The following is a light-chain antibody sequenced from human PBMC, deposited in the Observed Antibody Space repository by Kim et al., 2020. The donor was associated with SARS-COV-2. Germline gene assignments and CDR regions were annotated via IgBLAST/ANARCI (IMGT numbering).Light chain of an antibody. CDR3: QQSYISPFT. V-gene: IGKV1-39*01. Sequence: ASVGDRVTITCRTSQSISSHLNWYHQKPGRAPKLLISAASTLQGGVPSRFSGSGSETEFTLTISSLQPEDFATYFCQQSYISPFTFGPGTKVDIK. CDR1: QSISSH. CDR2: AAS. J-gene: IGKJ3*01.